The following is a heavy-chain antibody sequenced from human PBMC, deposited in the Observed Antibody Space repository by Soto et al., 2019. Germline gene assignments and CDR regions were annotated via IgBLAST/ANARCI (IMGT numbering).Heavy chain of an antibody. J-gene: IGHJ6*02. CDR2: INHSGST. Sequence: NPSETLSLTCAVYGGSFSGYYWSWIRQPPGKGLEWIGEINHSGSTNYNPSLKSRVTISVDTSKNQFSLQLNSVTPEDTAVYYCARDTVGATGRAYYYGMDVWGQGTTVTVSS. V-gene: IGHV4-34*01. CDR1: GGSFSGYY. CDR3: ARDTVGATGRAYYYGMDV. D-gene: IGHD1-26*01.